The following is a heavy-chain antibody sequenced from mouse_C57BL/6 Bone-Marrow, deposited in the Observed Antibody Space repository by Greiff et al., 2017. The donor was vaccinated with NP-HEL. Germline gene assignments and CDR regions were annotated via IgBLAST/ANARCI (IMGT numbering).Heavy chain of an antibody. CDR3: AREIYEGFAY. D-gene: IGHD1-1*01. CDR1: GYTFTSYW. V-gene: IGHV1-7*01. Sequence: LQESGAELAKPGALVKLSCKASGYTFTSYWMHWVKQRPGKGLEWIGYINPSSGYTKYNQKFKDKATLTADKSSGTAYMQLSSLTYEDSAVYYCAREIYEGFAYWGQGTLVTVSA. J-gene: IGHJ3*01. CDR2: INPSSGYT.